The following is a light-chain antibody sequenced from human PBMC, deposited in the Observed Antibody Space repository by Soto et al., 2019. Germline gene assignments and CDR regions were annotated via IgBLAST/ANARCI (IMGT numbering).Light chain of an antibody. J-gene: IGKJ3*01. CDR1: EIISTW. V-gene: IGKV1-5*03. CDR3: QQYNRYVT. CDR2: KAS. Sequence: DIQMTQSPSTLSASVGDRVTITCRASEIISTWLAWYQQKPGKAPKLLIYKASSLESGVPSRFSGSGSGTEFTLTITSLQPDDFATYCCQQYNRYVTFGPGTKVDIK.